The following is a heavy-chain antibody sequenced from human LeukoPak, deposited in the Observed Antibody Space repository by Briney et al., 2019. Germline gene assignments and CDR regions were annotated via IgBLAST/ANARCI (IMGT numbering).Heavy chain of an antibody. D-gene: IGHD3/OR15-3a*01. CDR2: IYHSGST. CDR1: GGSISSSNW. Sequence: SETLSLTCAVSGGSISSSNWWSWVRQPPGKGLEWIGEIYHSGSTNYNPSLKSRVTVSVDKSRNQFSLKLSSVTAADTAVYYCARQTGSGLFILPGGQGTLVTVSS. CDR3: ARQTGSGLFILP. J-gene: IGHJ4*02. V-gene: IGHV4-4*02.